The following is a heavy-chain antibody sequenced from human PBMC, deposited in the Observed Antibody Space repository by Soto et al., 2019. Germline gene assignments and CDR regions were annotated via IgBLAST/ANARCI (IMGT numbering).Heavy chain of an antibody. CDR3: ARVGYCSGGSCYWLDP. CDR2: IYYSGST. D-gene: IGHD2-15*01. J-gene: IGHJ5*02. CDR1: GGSISSGGYY. V-gene: IGHV4-31*03. Sequence: PSETLSLTCTVSGGSISSGGYYWSWIRRHPGKGLEWIGYIYYSGSTYYNPSLKSRVTISVDTSKNQFSLKLSSVTAADTAVYSCARVGYCSGGSCYWLDPWGRRTLVTVSS.